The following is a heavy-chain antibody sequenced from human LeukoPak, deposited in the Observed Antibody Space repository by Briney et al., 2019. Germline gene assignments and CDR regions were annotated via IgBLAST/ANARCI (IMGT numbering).Heavy chain of an antibody. J-gene: IGHJ4*02. V-gene: IGHV3-23*01. CDR3: AKRGVVIRVILVGFHKEAYYFDS. CDR2: LNDVGGDA. CDR1: GFTFSTYA. D-gene: IGHD3-22*01. Sequence: GGSLRLSCAASGFTFSTYAMAWVRQAPGKGLEWVSSLNDVGGDAYYADSVKGRFTISRDNPKNTLYLQMNILRAEDTAVYFCAKRGVVIRVILVGFHKEAYYFDSWGQGALVTVPS.